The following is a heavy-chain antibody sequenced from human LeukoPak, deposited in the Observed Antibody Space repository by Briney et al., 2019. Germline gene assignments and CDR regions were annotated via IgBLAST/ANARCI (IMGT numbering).Heavy chain of an antibody. CDR1: GFTFSAYS. Sequence: GGSLRLSCAVSGFTFSAYSMNWVRQAPGKGLEWVSYISSSGTNIHYADSVKGRFTFSRDNAKNSLYLQMSSLRVEDTAVYFCAREEVRSYLDYWGQGILVTVSS. CDR3: AREEVRSYLDY. CDR2: ISSSGTNI. V-gene: IGHV3-48*01. J-gene: IGHJ4*02.